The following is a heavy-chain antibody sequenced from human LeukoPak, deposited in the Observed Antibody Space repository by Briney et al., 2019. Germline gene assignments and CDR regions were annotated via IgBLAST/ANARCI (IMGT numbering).Heavy chain of an antibody. CDR2: NIPIFGTA. CDR3: ARPGQDGPYSAAVFDY. CDR1: GGTFISYA. D-gene: IGHD6-13*01. J-gene: IGHJ4*02. Sequence: ASVKVSCKASGGTFISYAISWVRQAPGQGLEWMGGNIPIFGTANYAQKFQGRVTITADESTSTAYMELSSLRSEDTAVYYCARPGQDGPYSAAVFDYWGQGTLVTVSS. V-gene: IGHV1-69*13.